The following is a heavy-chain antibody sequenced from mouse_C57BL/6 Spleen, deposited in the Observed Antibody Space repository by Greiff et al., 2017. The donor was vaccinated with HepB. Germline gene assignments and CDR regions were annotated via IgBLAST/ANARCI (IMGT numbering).Heavy chain of an antibody. D-gene: IGHD2-3*01. J-gene: IGHJ2*01. Sequence: VQLQQSGTVLARPGASVKMSCKTSGYTFTSYWMHWVKQRPGQGLEWIGAIYPGNSDTSYNQKFKGKAKLTAVTSASTAYMELSSLTNEDSAVYYCTRSPYDGYGYFDYWGQGTTLTVSS. CDR1: GYTFTSYW. CDR2: IYPGNSDT. V-gene: IGHV1-5*01. CDR3: TRSPYDGYGYFDY.